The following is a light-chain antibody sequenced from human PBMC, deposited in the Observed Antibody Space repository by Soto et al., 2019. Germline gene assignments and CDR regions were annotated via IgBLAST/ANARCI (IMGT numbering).Light chain of an antibody. J-gene: IGKJ1*01. CDR3: QQYNNWPPT. CDR1: QSVSSN. V-gene: IGKV3-15*01. Sequence: IVMTQSPATLSVSPGERVTLSCRASQSVSSNLAWYQQKPGQAPRLLIYGASTRATGIPARFSGSWSGTEFTLTSSRLQSEDFAVYYCQQYNNWPPTFGQGTKVEIK. CDR2: GAS.